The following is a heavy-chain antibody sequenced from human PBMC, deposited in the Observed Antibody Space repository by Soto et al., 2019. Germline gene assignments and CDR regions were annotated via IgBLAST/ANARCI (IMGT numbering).Heavy chain of an antibody. J-gene: IGHJ4*02. CDR3: ARAVGYCSGVSYYYFDY. CDR2: IWYDGSNK. D-gene: IGHD2-15*01. V-gene: IGHV3-33*01. CDR1: GFTFSSYG. Sequence: GGSLRLSCAASGFTFSSYGMHWVRQAPGKGLEWVAVIWYDGSNKYYADSVKGRFTISRDNSKNTLYLQMNSLRAEDTAVYYCARAVGYCSGVSYYYFDYWGQGTLVTVSS.